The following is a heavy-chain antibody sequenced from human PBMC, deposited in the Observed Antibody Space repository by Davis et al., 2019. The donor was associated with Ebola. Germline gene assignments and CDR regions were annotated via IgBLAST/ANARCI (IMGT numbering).Heavy chain of an antibody. CDR1: GFTFSSYA. D-gene: IGHD4-17*01. J-gene: IGHJ4*02. CDR2: ISGSGGST. Sequence: GESLKISCAASGFTFSSYAMSWVRQAPGKGLEWVSAISGSGGSTYYADSVKGRFTISRDNSKNTLYLQMNSLRAEDTAVYYCAKDPFFSDDYGDPRGPYYFDYWGQGTLVTVSS. CDR3: AKDPFFSDDYGDPRGPYYFDY. V-gene: IGHV3-23*01.